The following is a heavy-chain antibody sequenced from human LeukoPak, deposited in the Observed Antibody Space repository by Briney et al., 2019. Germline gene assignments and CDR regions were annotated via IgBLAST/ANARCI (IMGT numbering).Heavy chain of an antibody. CDR1: GGTFNSYA. V-gene: IGHV1-69*06. Sequence: SVKVSCKASGGTFNSYAISWVRQAPGQGLEWMGGIIPVSDTANYPQKFRGRLTITADIPTSTVYMELSSPRSEDTAVYYCARDRVREMATITDYWGQGTLVTVSS. CDR2: IIPVSDTA. CDR3: ARDRVREMATITDY. J-gene: IGHJ4*02. D-gene: IGHD5-24*01.